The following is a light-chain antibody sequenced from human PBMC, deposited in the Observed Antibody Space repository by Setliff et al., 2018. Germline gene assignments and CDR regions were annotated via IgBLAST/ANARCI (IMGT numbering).Light chain of an antibody. CDR3: QTFGAALGGSAV. CDR2: ENT. J-gene: IGLJ3*02. V-gene: IGLV1-40*01. Sequence: QSALTQPPSVSGAPGQSVTVSCTGTSSNIGAGYLVHWYQQLPGTVPKLLIYENTNRPSGVPDRFSGSRSDTSASLAITGLQAEDEAVYYCQTFGAALGGSAVFGGGTKVTVL. CDR1: SSNIGAGYL.